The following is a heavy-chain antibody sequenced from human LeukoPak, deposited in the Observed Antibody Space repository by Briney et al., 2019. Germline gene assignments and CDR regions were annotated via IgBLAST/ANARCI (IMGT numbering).Heavy chain of an antibody. D-gene: IGHD3-22*01. CDR2: IYHSGST. Sequence: SETLSLTCTVSGYSISSGYYWGWIRQPPGKGLEWIGSIYHSGSTYYNPSLKSRVTISVDTSKNQFSLKLSSVTAADTAVYYCARGGSSDSSGYYARYPFDYWGQGTLVTVSS. CDR3: ARGGSSDSSGYYARYPFDY. J-gene: IGHJ4*02. CDR1: GYSISSGYY. V-gene: IGHV4-38-2*02.